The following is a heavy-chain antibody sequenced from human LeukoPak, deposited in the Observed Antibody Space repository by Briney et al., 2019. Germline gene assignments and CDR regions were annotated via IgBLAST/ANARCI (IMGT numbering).Heavy chain of an antibody. CDR3: AKRVAVTTTRYFDY. V-gene: IGHV3-23*01. CDR1: GFTFSNYA. Sequence: GGSLRLSCAASGFTFSNYAMSWVRQAPGKGLEWVSTVGVRGANTFYADSVKGRFTISRDNSENTLYLQMNSLRAEDTAVYYCAKRVAVTTTRYFDYWGQGTLVTVSS. D-gene: IGHD4-17*01. CDR2: VGVRGANT. J-gene: IGHJ4*02.